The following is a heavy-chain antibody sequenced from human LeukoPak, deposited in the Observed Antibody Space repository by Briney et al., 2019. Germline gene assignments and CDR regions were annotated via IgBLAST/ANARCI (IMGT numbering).Heavy chain of an antibody. D-gene: IGHD6-19*01. Sequence: SVKVSCKASGGTFSSYAISWVRQAPGQGLEWMGRIIPILGIANYAQKLQGRVTMTTDTSTSTAYMELRSLRSDDTAVYYCARDQIAVAGTFDPWGQGTLVTVSS. V-gene: IGHV1-69*04. J-gene: IGHJ5*02. CDR3: ARDQIAVAGTFDP. CDR1: GGTFSSYA. CDR2: IIPILGIA.